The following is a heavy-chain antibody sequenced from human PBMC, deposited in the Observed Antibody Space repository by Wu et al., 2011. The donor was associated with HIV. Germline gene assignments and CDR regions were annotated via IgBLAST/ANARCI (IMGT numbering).Heavy chain of an antibody. CDR1: GYTFANNY. Sequence: EVELLQSGAEVKKPGTTVKISCKVSGYTFANNYMHWIKQAPGKGPEWMGLVDPANGETIYAEKFLGRVTMTADTSIDTAYMEMNSLTSEDTAVYYCTTDPRSNHCTVTSCYVDGFDPWARNPWSPSPQ. V-gene: IGHV1-69-2*01. J-gene: IGHJ5*02. CDR3: TTDPRSNHCTVTSCYVDGFDP. D-gene: IGHD2-8*02. CDR2: VDPANGET.